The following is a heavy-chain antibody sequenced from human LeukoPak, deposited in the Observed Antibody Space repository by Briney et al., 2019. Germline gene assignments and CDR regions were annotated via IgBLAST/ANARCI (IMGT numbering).Heavy chain of an antibody. CDR2: ISWNSGTR. Sequence: GGSLRLSCAASGFTFDDYAMHWARQAPGKGLEWVSSISWNSGTRRYADSVKGRFTIPRDNAKNSLYLQMNGLRAEDTALYYCAKASGGYCSSISCYHFDYWGQGILVTVSS. J-gene: IGHJ4*02. D-gene: IGHD2-2*01. V-gene: IGHV3-9*01. CDR3: AKASGGYCSSISCYHFDY. CDR1: GFTFDDYA.